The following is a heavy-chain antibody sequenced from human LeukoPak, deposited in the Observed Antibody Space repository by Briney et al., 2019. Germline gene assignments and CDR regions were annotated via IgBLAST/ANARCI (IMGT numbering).Heavy chain of an antibody. J-gene: IGHJ3*02. D-gene: IGHD3-3*01. CDR3: ARPRYYDFWSGYTIGAFDI. V-gene: IGHV5-51*01. CDR1: GYSFTSYW. Sequence: GESLKISCKGSGYSFTSYWIGWVRQLPGKGLEWMGIIYPGDSDTRYSPSFQGQVTISADKSISTAYLQWSSLKASDTAMYYCARPRYYDFWSGYTIGAFDIWGQGTMVTVSS. CDR2: IYPGDSDT.